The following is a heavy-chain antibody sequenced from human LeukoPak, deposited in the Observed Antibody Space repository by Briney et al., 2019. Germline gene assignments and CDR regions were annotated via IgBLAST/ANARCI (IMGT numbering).Heavy chain of an antibody. V-gene: IGHV1-18*01. Sequence: ASVKVSCKASGGTFSSYAISWVRQAPGQGLEWMGWISAYNGNTNYAQKLQGRVTMTTDTSTSTAYMELRSLRSDDTAVYYCARGLSIAADNPNFDYWGQGTLVTVSS. CDR2: ISAYNGNT. CDR1: GGTFSSYA. D-gene: IGHD6-13*01. CDR3: ARGLSIAADNPNFDY. J-gene: IGHJ4*02.